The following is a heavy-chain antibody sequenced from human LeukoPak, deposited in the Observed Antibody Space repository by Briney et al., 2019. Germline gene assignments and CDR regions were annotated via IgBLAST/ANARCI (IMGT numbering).Heavy chain of an antibody. Sequence: GASVKVSCKASGYTFTGYYMHWVRQAPGQGLEWMGWINPNSGGTNYAQKFQGRVTMTRDTSISTAYMELSRLRSDDTAVYYCARDSSPAVVVVPAAILSYWGQGTLVTVSS. CDR1: GYTFTGYY. CDR3: ARDSSPAVVVVPAAILSY. V-gene: IGHV1-2*02. D-gene: IGHD2-2*01. J-gene: IGHJ4*02. CDR2: INPNSGGT.